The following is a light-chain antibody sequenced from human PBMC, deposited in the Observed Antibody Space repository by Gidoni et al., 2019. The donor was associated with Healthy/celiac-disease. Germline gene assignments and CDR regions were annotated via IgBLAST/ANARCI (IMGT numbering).Light chain of an antibody. CDR3: CSYGGSSTRWV. CDR2: EGS. V-gene: IGLV2-23*01. J-gene: IGLJ3*02. CDR1: SSDVGSYNL. Sequence: QSALTQPASVSGSPGQSITISCTGTSSDVGSYNLVSWYQQHPGKAPKLMIYEGSKRPSGVSNRFSGSKSGNTASLTISGLQAEDEADYYCCSYGGSSTRWVFGGGTKLTVL.